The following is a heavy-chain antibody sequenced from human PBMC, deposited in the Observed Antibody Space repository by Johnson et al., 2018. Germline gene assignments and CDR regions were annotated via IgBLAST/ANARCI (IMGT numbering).Heavy chain of an antibody. CDR1: GYTFTSYD. CDR2: MNPNSGNT. CDR3: AGGGEGSGWYSNCYFDL. Sequence: QVQLVQSGAEVKKPGASVKVSCKASGYTFTSYDINWVRQATGQGLEWMGWMNPNSGNTGYAHKFQGRVTMTRNTSISTAYMGLSSRRSEDTAVYYCAGGGEGSGWYSNCYFDLGGRGTLVTVSS. D-gene: IGHD6-19*01. V-gene: IGHV1-8*01. J-gene: IGHJ2*01.